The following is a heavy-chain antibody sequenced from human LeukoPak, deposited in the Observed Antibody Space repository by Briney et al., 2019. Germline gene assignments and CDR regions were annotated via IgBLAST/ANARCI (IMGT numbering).Heavy chain of an antibody. V-gene: IGHV3-30*18. J-gene: IGHJ4*02. D-gene: IGHD3-10*01. CDR3: AKDRYGSGSYSNFDY. CDR2: ISYDGSNK. CDR1: GFTFSSYG. Sequence: GRSLRLSCAASGFTFSSYGMHWVRQAPGKGLEWVAVISYDGSNKYYADSVKGRFTISRDNSKNTLYLQMNSLRAEDTAVYYCAKDRYGSGSYSNFDYWGQGTLVTDSS.